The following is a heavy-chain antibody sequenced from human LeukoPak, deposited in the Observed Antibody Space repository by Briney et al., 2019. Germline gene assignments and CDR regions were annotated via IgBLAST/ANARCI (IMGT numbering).Heavy chain of an antibody. D-gene: IGHD3-3*01. CDR2: ISSSGSTI. CDR1: GFTFSDYY. J-gene: IGHJ4*02. V-gene: IGHV3-11*01. Sequence: GGSLRLSCAASGFTFSDYYMSLIRQAPGKGLEWVSYISSSGSTIYYADSVKGRFTISRDNAKNSLYLQMNSLRAEDTAVYYCAREYYDFWSGYYRGFDYWGQGTLVTVSS. CDR3: AREYYDFWSGYYRGFDY.